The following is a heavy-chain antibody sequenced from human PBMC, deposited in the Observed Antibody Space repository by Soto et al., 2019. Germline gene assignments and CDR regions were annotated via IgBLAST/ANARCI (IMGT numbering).Heavy chain of an antibody. D-gene: IGHD3-10*01. V-gene: IGHV3-30*02. CDR2: IWYDGSNK. CDR3: AKELTHYGSGDYYYGMDV. CDR1: GFTFSSYG. Sequence: GGSLRLSCAASGFTFSSYGMHWVRQAPGKGLEWVAVIWYDGSNKYYADSVKGRFTISRDNSKNTLYLQMNSLRAEDTAVYYCAKELTHYGSGDYYYGMDVWGQGATVTVSS. J-gene: IGHJ6*02.